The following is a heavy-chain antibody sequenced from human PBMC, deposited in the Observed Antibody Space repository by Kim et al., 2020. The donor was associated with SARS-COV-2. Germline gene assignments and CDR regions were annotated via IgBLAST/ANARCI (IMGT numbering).Heavy chain of an antibody. V-gene: IGHV3-23*01. CDR1: GFTFSSYA. CDR2: MNGRGGST. D-gene: IGHD3-10*01. CDR3: ARDHVAYGSGNYYKDY. J-gene: IGHJ4*01. Sequence: GGSLRLSCAASGFTFSSYAISWVRQAPGKGLEWVSTMNGRGGSTFYADSVKGRFTISRDNSKNTLYLQMDSLRAEDTALYYCARDHVAYGSGNYYKDYWG.